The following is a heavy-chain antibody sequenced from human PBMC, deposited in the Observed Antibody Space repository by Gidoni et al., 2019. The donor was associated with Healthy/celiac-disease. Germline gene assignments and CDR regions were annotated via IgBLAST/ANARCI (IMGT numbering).Heavy chain of an antibody. J-gene: IGHJ4*02. Sequence: EVQLVESWGGVVQPGGSLRLSCAASGFTFDDYAMHWVRQAPGKGLEWVSLISGDGGSTYYADSVKGRFTISRDNSKNSLYLQMNSLRTEDTALYYCAKDNDYDSSGGILIDYWGQGTLVTVSS. CDR2: ISGDGGST. CDR3: AKDNDYDSSGGILIDY. V-gene: IGHV3-43*02. D-gene: IGHD3-22*01. CDR1: GFTFDDYA.